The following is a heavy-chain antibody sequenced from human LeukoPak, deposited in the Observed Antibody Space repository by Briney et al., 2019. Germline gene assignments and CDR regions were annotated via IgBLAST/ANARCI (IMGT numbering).Heavy chain of an antibody. Sequence: GESLKISCKGSGYSFTSYWIGWVRQMPGKGLEWMGIIYPGDSDTRYSPPFQGQVTISADKSISTAYLQWSSLKASDTAMYYCARLTGYCSGGSCYSGVFDYWGQGTLVTVSS. CDR3: ARLTGYCSGGSCYSGVFDY. CDR2: IYPGDSDT. V-gene: IGHV5-51*01. D-gene: IGHD2-15*01. CDR1: GYSFTSYW. J-gene: IGHJ4*02.